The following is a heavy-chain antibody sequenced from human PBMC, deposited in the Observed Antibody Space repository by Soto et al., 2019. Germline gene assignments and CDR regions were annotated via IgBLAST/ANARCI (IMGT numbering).Heavy chain of an antibody. J-gene: IGHJ4*02. CDR2: ISGSGADT. CDR1: GFIFSNYA. Sequence: GGSLRLSCAPSGFIFSNYAMSWVRQARGKGLEWVSAISGSGADTYYTESVKGRFTISRDNFKNTLYLQINSLRAEDTAVYYCAKDIGRGGGSVFDYWGQGTLVTVSS. D-gene: IGHD2-15*01. CDR3: AKDIGRGGGSVFDY. V-gene: IGHV3-23*01.